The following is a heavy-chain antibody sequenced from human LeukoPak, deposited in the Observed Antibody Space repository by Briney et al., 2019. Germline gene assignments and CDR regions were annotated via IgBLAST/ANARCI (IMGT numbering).Heavy chain of an antibody. CDR3: AKDRTSWYYPFDN. Sequence: GRSLRLSCAASGFTFSSYAMHWVRQAPGKGLEWVAVISYDGSNKYYADSVKGRFTISRDNSKNTLYLQMNSLRAEDSAAYYCAKDRTSWYYPFDNWGQGTLVTVSS. CDR1: GFTFSSYA. V-gene: IGHV3-30-3*01. J-gene: IGHJ4*02. CDR2: ISYDGSNK. D-gene: IGHD6-13*01.